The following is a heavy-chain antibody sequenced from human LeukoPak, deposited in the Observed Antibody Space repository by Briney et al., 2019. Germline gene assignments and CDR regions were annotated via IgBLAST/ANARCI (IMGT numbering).Heavy chain of an antibody. CDR1: GFTVSSNY. CDR3: ARDREGYYGSGSYVY. V-gene: IGHV3-66*02. CDR2: IYSGGST. D-gene: IGHD3-10*01. J-gene: IGHJ4*02. Sequence: GGSLRLSYAASGFTVSSNYMSWVRQAPGKGLEWVSVIYSGGSTYYADSVKGRFTISRDNSKNTLYLQMNSLRAEDTAVYYCARDREGYYGSGSYVYWGQGTLVTVSS.